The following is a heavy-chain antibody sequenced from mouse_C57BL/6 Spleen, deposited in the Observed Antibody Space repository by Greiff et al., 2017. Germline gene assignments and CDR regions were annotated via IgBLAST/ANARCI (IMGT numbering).Heavy chain of an antibody. CDR1: GYTFTDYE. CDR2: IDPETGGT. CDR3: TRWVAYAMDY. Sequence: VQLQQSGAELVRPGASVTLSCKASGYTFTDYEMHWVKQTPGHGLEWIGAIDPETGGTAYNQKFKGKAILTADKSSSTAYMELRSLTSADSAVYYCTRWVAYAMDYWGQGTSVTVSS. J-gene: IGHJ4*01. V-gene: IGHV1-15*01.